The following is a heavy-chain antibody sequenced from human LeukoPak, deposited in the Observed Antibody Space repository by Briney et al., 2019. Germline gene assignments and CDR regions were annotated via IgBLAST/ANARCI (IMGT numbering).Heavy chain of an antibody. J-gene: IGHJ4*02. CDR2: INPNSGGT. Sequence: ASVKVSCKASGYTFTDYYMHWVRQAPGQGLEWMGWINPNSGGTNYAQKFQGRVTMTRDTSISTAYMELSRLRSDDTAVYYCARDKRGAMIEDDYWGQGTLVTVSS. D-gene: IGHD3-22*01. CDR3: ARDKRGAMIEDDY. CDR1: GYTFTDYY. V-gene: IGHV1-2*02.